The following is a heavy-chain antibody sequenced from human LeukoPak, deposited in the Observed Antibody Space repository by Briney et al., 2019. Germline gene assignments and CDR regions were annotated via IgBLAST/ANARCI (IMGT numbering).Heavy chain of an antibody. V-gene: IGHV4-4*02. Sequence: SETLSLTCGVSGGSITSTNWWSWVRQPPGQGLEWIGEISLTGRTNYNPSLIGRVIMSLDESRNQLSLTLASVTAADTAMYYCTRESGPYCPFGYWGQGTLVVVPS. CDR1: GGSITSTNW. CDR3: TRESGPYCPFGY. J-gene: IGHJ4*02. CDR2: ISLTGRT. D-gene: IGHD1-26*01.